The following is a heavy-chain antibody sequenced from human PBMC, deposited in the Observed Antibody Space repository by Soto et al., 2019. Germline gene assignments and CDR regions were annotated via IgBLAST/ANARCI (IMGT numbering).Heavy chain of an antibody. J-gene: IGHJ5*02. CDR2: ISASGGST. V-gene: IGHV3-23*01. CDR1: GFTFSTYG. Sequence: PGGSLRLSCAASGFTFSTYGMSWVRQAPGKGLEWVSGISASGGSTYYADSVKGRFTISRDNSKSTMYLQMNSLRAEDTAVYYCAKDLYDILTGFPPWFDPWGQGTLVTVSS. D-gene: IGHD3-9*01. CDR3: AKDLYDILTGFPPWFDP.